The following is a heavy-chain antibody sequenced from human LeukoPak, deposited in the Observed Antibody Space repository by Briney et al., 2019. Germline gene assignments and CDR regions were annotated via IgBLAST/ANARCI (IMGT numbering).Heavy chain of an antibody. D-gene: IGHD3-22*01. Sequence: GGSLRLSCAASGFTFSSYAMSWVRQAPGKGLEWVSAISGSGGSTYYADSVKGRFTISRDNSKNTLYLQMNSLRAEDTAVYYCAKDPFVYDSSVYYFDYWGRGTLVTVSS. CDR1: GFTFSSYA. CDR3: AKDPFVYDSSVYYFDY. V-gene: IGHV3-23*01. J-gene: IGHJ4*02. CDR2: ISGSGGST.